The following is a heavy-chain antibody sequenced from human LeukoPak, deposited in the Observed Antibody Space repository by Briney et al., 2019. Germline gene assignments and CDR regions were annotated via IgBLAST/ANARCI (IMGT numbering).Heavy chain of an antibody. D-gene: IGHD3-9*01. V-gene: IGHV3-66*01. J-gene: IGHJ5*02. CDR3: AKLYYDILTGPYNWFDP. CDR2: IYSGGST. Sequence: GGSLRLSCAASGFTVSSNYMSWVRQAPGKGLEWVSVIYSGGSTYYADSVKGRFTISRDNSKNTLYLQMNSLRAEDTAVYYCAKLYYDILTGPYNWFDPWGQGTLVTVSS. CDR1: GFTVSSNY.